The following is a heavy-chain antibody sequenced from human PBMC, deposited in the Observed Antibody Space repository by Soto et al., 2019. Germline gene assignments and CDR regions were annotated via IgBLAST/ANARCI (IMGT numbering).Heavy chain of an antibody. J-gene: IGHJ4*02. CDR1: GGTFSSYA. Sequence: SVKVSCKASGGTFSSYAISWVRQAPGQGLEWMGGITPILGTANYAQKFQGRVTITADESTSTAYMELSSLRSEDTAVYYCARDSSSSYYFDYWGQGTLVTVS. CDR3: ARDSSSSYYFDY. V-gene: IGHV1-69*13. D-gene: IGHD6-13*01. CDR2: ITPILGTA.